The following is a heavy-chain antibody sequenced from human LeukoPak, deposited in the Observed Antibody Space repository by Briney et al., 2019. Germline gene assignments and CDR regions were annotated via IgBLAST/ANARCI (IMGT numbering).Heavy chain of an antibody. V-gene: IGHV3-33*01. Sequence: GGSLRLSCAVSGLTFSAYGMHLVRQDPGKGLEWVAVIGYDGSKEYYLDAVKGRFTISRDNSKNTLFLQMNSLRVDDTAVYYCARDWNGSPAYDTFDFWGQGTMVTVSS. J-gene: IGHJ3*01. CDR3: ARDWNGSPAYDTFDF. D-gene: IGHD1-26*01. CDR2: IGYDGSKE. CDR1: GLTFSAYG.